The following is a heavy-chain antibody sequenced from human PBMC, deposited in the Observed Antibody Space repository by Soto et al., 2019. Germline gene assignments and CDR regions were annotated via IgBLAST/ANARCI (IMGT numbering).Heavy chain of an antibody. V-gene: IGHV3-30*04. Sequence: PGGSLRLSCAASGFTFSSYAMHWVRQAPGKGLEWVAVISYDGSNKYYADFVKGRFTISRDNSNNTVYLQMNSLRAEDTAVYYCASNYYYYGMDVWGQGTTVTVSS. CDR2: ISYDGSNK. J-gene: IGHJ6*02. CDR3: ASNYYYYGMDV. CDR1: GFTFSSYA.